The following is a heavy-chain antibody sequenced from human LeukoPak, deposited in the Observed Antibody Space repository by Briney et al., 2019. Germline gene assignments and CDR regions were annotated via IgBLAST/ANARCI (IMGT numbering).Heavy chain of an antibody. Sequence: GGSLRLSXAASGFTFSSYAMSWVRQAPGKGLEWVSAISGSGGSTYYADSVKGRFTISRDNSKNTLYLQMNSLRAEDTAVYYCAKDRGYCTNGVCPFRYWGQGTLVTVSS. D-gene: IGHD2-8*01. CDR2: ISGSGGST. J-gene: IGHJ4*02. CDR1: GFTFSSYA. V-gene: IGHV3-23*01. CDR3: AKDRGYCTNGVCPFRY.